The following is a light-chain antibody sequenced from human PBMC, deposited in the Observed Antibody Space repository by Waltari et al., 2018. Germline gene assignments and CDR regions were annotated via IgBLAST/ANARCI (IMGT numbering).Light chain of an antibody. V-gene: IGKV3-20*01. Sequence: EIVFTQFPGTLSLSQGERATLSCRARQSVSRTLAWYQQKPGQAPRLLIYGASSRATGIPDRFSGSGSGTDFSLTISRLEPDDFAVYYCQHYVRLPATFGQGTKVEIK. CDR1: QSVSRT. J-gene: IGKJ1*01. CDR3: QHYVRLPAT. CDR2: GAS.